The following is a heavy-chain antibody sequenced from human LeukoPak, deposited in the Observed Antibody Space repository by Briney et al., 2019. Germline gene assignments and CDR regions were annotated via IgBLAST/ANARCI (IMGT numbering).Heavy chain of an antibody. CDR1: GFTFSSDG. CDR3: AKDRASSWSLDY. V-gene: IGHV3-30*18. CDR2: ISYDANTK. D-gene: IGHD6-13*01. Sequence: GGSLRLCCAASGFTFSSDGMHWVRQAAGKGLEWLTFISYDANTKYYSDSVRGRFTVSRDNSKNTMYLQMNSLRPEDTAMYYCAKDRASSWSLDYWGQGNLVTVSS. J-gene: IGHJ4*02.